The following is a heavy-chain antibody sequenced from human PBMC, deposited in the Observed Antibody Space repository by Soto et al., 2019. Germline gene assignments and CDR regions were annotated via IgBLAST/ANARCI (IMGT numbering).Heavy chain of an antibody. V-gene: IGHV3-30-3*01. D-gene: IGHD2-2*02. J-gene: IGHJ6*02. CDR3: ARGFQGYCSSTSCYSKGRYYYYGMDV. CDR2: ISYDGSNK. CDR1: GFTFSSYA. Sequence: PGGSLRLSCAASGFTFSSYAMHWVRQAPGKGLEWAAVISYDGSNKYYADSVKGRFTISRDNSKNTLYLQMNSLRAEDTAVYYCARGFQGYCSSTSCYSKGRYYYYGMDVWGQGTTVTVSS.